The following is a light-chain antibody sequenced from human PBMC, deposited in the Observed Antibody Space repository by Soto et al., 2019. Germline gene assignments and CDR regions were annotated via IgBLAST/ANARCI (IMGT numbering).Light chain of an antibody. V-gene: IGLV2-23*02. CDR2: EVS. CDR1: SSDVGSYNL. J-gene: IGLJ1*01. Sequence: QSVLAQPASVSGSPGQSITISCTGTSSDVGSYNLVSWYQQHPGKVPKLMIFEVSKRPSGVSNRFSGSKSGDTASLTISGLQAKDEADYYCCSYAGSSTFYVFGTGTKVTVL. CDR3: CSYAGSSTFYV.